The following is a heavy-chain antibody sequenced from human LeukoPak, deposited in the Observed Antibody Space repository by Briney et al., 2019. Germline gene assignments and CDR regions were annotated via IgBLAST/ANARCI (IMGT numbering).Heavy chain of an antibody. CDR1: GFTFSSYW. CDR3: AREWDAYCGGDCYSPFDY. D-gene: IGHD2-21*02. CDR2: IKQDGSEK. J-gene: IGHJ4*02. V-gene: IGHV3-7*05. Sequence: GGSLRLSYAASGFTFSSYWMSWVRQAPGKGLEWVANIKQDGSEKYYVDSVKGRFTISRDNAKNSLYLQMNSLRAEDTAVYYCAREWDAYCGGDCYSPFDYWGQGTLVTVSS.